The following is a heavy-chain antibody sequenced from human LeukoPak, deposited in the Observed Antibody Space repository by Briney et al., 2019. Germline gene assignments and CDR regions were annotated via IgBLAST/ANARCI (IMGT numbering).Heavy chain of an antibody. Sequence: SETLSLTCTVSGGSIDSLYCNWIRQPPGKGLEWIGYIYNRGDTTYNPSLNSRVTISVDTSKNQFSLKLSSVTAADTAVYYCARVFSDYGNDYWGQGTLVTVSS. J-gene: IGHJ4*02. D-gene: IGHD4-17*01. CDR1: GGSIDSLY. CDR2: IYNRGDT. CDR3: ARVFSDYGNDY. V-gene: IGHV4-59*11.